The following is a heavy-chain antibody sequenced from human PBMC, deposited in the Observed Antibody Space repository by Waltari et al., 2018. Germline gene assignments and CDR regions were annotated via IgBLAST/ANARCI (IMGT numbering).Heavy chain of an antibody. Sequence: QVQLVQSGAEVKDPGASVKVSCKASGYTFSDYFTTWVRQAPGQGLEWMGWINPNSGVTKYAQSFQGRVTMTRDTSINTVYMELSILRSDDTALYYCAAVIRPGRTLPWGYWGQGTLVTVSS. CDR3: AAVIRPGRTLPWGY. CDR1: GYTFSDYF. J-gene: IGHJ4*02. V-gene: IGHV1-2*02. CDR2: INPNSGVT. D-gene: IGHD7-27*01.